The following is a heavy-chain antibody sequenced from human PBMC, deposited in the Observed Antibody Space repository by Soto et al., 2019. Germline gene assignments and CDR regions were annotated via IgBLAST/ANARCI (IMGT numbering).Heavy chain of an antibody. J-gene: IGHJ6*02. Sequence: QVQLVESGGGVVQAGRSLRLSCAASGFTFSSYAMHWVRQAPGKGLEWVAVISYDGSNKYYADSVKGRFTISRDNSKNTLYLQMNSLRAEDTAVYYCARERRGDQLLLGYYYGMDVWGQGTTVTVSS. CDR1: GFTFSSYA. V-gene: IGHV3-30-3*01. D-gene: IGHD2-2*01. CDR3: ARERRGDQLLLGYYYGMDV. CDR2: ISYDGSNK.